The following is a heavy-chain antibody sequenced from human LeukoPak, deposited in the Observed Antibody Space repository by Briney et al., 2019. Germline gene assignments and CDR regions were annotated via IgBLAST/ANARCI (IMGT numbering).Heavy chain of an antibody. J-gene: IGHJ4*02. CDR3: ANLKLPDYNTDY. D-gene: IGHD4-11*01. Sequence: GGSLRLSCAASGFTVSGNYMSWVRQAPGKGLEWVSLIYSDGSTYYADSVKGRFTISRDNSKNTLYLQMSNLRAEDTALYYCANLKLPDYNTDYWGQGTLVTVSS. CDR1: GFTVSGNY. CDR2: IYSDGST. V-gene: IGHV3-66*01.